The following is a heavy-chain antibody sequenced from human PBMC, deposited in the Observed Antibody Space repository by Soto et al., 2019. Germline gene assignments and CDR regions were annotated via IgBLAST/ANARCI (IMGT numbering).Heavy chain of an antibody. V-gene: IGHV4-31*03. CDR3: ASTVTRRMRSDY. CDR1: GGSISSGGYY. CDR2: IYYSGST. Sequence: PSETLSLTCTVSGGSISSGGYYWSWLRQHPGKGLEWIGSIYYSGSTYYSPSLKSRITISVDTTKNQFSLKLSSVTAADTAVYYGASTVTRRMRSDYGGQGTLVTVSS. D-gene: IGHD4-17*01. J-gene: IGHJ4*02.